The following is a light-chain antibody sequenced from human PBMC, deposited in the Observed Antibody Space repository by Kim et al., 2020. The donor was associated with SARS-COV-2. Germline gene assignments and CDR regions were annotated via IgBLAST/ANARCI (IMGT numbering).Light chain of an antibody. Sequence: DIQMTQSPSSLSASVGDRVTITCQASQDISNYLNWYQQKPGKAPKLLIYDASYLETGVPSRFSGSGSGTHFTFTISSLQPDDIATYYCQQYDNPSITFGQGTRLEIK. CDR1: QDISNY. CDR2: DAS. CDR3: QQYDNPSIT. V-gene: IGKV1-33*01. J-gene: IGKJ5*01.